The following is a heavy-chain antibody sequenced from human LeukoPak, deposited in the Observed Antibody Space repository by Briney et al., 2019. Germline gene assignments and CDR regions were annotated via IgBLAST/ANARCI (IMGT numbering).Heavy chain of an antibody. V-gene: IGHV3-21*04. CDR1: GFTFSSYS. CDR2: ISSSSSYI. CDR3: AKPAVAGSYFDC. J-gene: IGHJ4*02. Sequence: GGSLRLSCAASGFTFSSYSMNWVRQAPGKGLEWVSSISSSSSYIYYADSVKGRFTISRDNSKNTLYLQMNSLRAEDTAVYYCAKPAVAGSYFDCWGQGTLVTVSS. D-gene: IGHD6-19*01.